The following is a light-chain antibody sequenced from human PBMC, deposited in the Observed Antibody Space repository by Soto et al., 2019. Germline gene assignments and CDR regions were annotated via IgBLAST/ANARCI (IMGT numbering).Light chain of an antibody. V-gene: IGKV1-9*01. J-gene: IGKJ5*01. CDR2: GTS. CDR1: QGMSSY. Sequence: DIQLTQSPSFLSASVGDRVTITCRASQGMSSYLAWYQQKPGKAPKLLIYGTSTLQSGVPSRFSGSGSGTEFTLTISSLQPEDFATYYCQQLNSYPITFGQGTRLEI. CDR3: QQLNSYPIT.